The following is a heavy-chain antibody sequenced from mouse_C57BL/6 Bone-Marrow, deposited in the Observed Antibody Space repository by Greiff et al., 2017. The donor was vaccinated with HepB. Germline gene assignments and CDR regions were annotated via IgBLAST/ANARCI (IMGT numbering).Heavy chain of an antibody. CDR1: GYTFTSYW. V-gene: IGHV1-7*01. J-gene: IGHJ1*03. Sequence: VQVVESGAELAKPGASVKLSCKASGYTFTSYWMHWVKQRPGQGLEWIGYINPSSGYTKYNQKFKEKATLTADKSSSTAYMQLSSRTYEDSAVYYCARVAGYYYGSSYVYFDVWGTGTTVTVSS. CDR2: INPSSGYT. CDR3: ARVAGYYYGSSYVYFDV. D-gene: IGHD1-1*01.